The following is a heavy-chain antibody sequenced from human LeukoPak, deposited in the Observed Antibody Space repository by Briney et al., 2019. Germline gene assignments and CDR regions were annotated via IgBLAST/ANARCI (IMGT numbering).Heavy chain of an antibody. D-gene: IGHD3-3*01. J-gene: IGHJ5*02. CDR3: ARGYDFWSGYYIGQWFDP. CDR2: INHSGST. Sequence: PSETLSPTCAVYGGSFSGYYWSWIRQPPGKGLEWIGEINHSGSTNYNPSLKSRVTISVDTSKNQFSLKLSSVTAADTAVYYCARGYDFWSGYYIGQWFDPWGQGTLVTVSS. V-gene: IGHV4-34*01. CDR1: GGSFSGYY.